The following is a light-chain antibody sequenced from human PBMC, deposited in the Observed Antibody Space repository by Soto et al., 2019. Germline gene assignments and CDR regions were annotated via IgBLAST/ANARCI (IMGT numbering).Light chain of an antibody. CDR1: QIVSGTY. Sequence: EIVLTQSPGTLSLSPGERATLSCRASQIVSGTYLAWFQQKPGQAPRLLIYGASTRATGIPDRLSGSGSGADLTLTISGLEPEDFGLYYCQQYGVTPPNTFGGGTKVDIK. CDR2: GAS. CDR3: QQYGVTPPNT. J-gene: IGKJ4*01. V-gene: IGKV3-20*01.